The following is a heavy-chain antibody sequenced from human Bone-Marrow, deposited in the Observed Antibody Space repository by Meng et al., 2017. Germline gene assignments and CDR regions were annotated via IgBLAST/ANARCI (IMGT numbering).Heavy chain of an antibody. V-gene: IGHV4-34*01. D-gene: IGHD3-9*01. CDR3: AATGSKPIDY. J-gene: IGHJ4*02. Sequence: QVQLHQWGTGLLKPSETLSLTCTVYGGSFSGYYWSWIRQPPGKGLEWIGEINHSGSTNYNPSLKSRVTMSIDTSKNQFSLKLTSVTAADTAVYYCAATGSKPIDYWGQGTLVTAPQ. CDR2: INHSGST. CDR1: GGSFSGYY.